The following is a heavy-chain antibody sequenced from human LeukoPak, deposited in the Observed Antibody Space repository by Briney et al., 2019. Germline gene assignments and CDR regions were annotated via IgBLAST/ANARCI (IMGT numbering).Heavy chain of an antibody. J-gene: IGHJ3*02. CDR2: INPHSGGT. D-gene: IGHD3-10*01. CDR3: ARDGPSMVRAVIPFDI. Sequence: SVKVSCKTSGSNFTDYYMHWVRRAPGQGLEWMGWINPHSGGTYYAKKVQGRVTMTRDSSTSTAYMELSNLRSDDTAVYYCARDGPSMVRAVIPFDIWGQGTMVTVSS. V-gene: IGHV1-2*02. CDR1: GSNFTDYY.